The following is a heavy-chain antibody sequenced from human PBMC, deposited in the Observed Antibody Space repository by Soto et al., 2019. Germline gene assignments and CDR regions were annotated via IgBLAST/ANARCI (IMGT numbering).Heavy chain of an antibody. CDR1: GGSITSGDYY. CDR2: MYSSGST. CDR3: ATKSTEEWLLCPTCLYGMDV. D-gene: IGHD3-3*01. V-gene: IGHV4-30-4*01. Sequence: SETLSLTCTIYGGSITSGDYYWTWIRQPPGKGLEWIGYMYSSGSTYYNPSLESRVAISRDTSENQFSLTLSSVTAADTAVYYCATKSTEEWLLCPTCLYGMDVWGPGTTVTVSS. J-gene: IGHJ6*02.